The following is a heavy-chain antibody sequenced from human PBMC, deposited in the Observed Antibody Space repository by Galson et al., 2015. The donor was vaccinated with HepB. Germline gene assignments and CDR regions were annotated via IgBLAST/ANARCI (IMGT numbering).Heavy chain of an antibody. V-gene: IGHV3-30*02. D-gene: IGHD6-13*01. Sequence: SLRLSCAASGFTFSSYGMHWVRQAPGKGLEWVAFIRYDGSNKYYADSVKGRFTISRDNSKNTLYLQMNSLRAEDTAVYYCAKAGGGAAAAPFDYWGQGTLVTVSS. J-gene: IGHJ4*02. CDR2: IRYDGSNK. CDR3: AKAGGGAAAAPFDY. CDR1: GFTFSSYG.